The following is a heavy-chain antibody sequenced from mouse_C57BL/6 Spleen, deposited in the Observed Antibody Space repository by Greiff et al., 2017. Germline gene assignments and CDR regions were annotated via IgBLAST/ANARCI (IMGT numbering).Heavy chain of an antibody. CDR2: ISGGGGNT. J-gene: IGHJ1*03. CDR1: GFTFSSYT. CDR3: ARHDYDRRYFDV. Sequence: EVKVVESGGGLVKPGGSLKLSCAASGFTFSSYTMSWVRQTPEKRLEWVATISGGGGNTYYPDSVKGRFTISRDNAKNTLYLQMSSLRSEDTALYYCARHDYDRRYFDVWGTGTTVTVSS. D-gene: IGHD2-4*01. V-gene: IGHV5-9*01.